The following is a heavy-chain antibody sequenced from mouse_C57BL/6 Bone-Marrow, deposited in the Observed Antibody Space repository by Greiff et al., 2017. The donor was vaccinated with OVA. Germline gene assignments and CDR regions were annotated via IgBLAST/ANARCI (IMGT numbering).Heavy chain of an antibody. CDR2: ISDGGSYT. CDR3: ARDQATGNFDY. Sequence: DVKLVESGGGLVKPGGSLKLSCAASGFTFSSYAMSWVRQTPEKRLEWVATISDGGSYTYYPDNVKGRFTISRDNAKNNLYLQMSHLKSEDTAMYYCARDQATGNFDYWGQGTTLTVSS. D-gene: IGHD3-2*02. J-gene: IGHJ2*01. CDR1: GFTFSSYA. V-gene: IGHV5-4*01.